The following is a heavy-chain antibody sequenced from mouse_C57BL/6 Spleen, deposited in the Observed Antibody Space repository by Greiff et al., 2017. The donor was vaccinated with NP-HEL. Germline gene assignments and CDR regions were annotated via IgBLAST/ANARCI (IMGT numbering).Heavy chain of an antibody. J-gene: IGHJ2*01. CDR1: GFTFSNYW. Sequence: EVKVEESGGGLVQPGGSMKLSCVASGFTFSNYWMNWVRQSPEKGLEWVAQIRLKSDNYATHYAESVKGRFTISRDDSKSSVYLKMNNLRAEDTGIYYCTIIYYDPTEYYFDYWGQGTTLTVSS. V-gene: IGHV6-3*01. CDR3: TIIYYDPTEYYFDY. D-gene: IGHD2-4*01. CDR2: IRLKSDNYAT.